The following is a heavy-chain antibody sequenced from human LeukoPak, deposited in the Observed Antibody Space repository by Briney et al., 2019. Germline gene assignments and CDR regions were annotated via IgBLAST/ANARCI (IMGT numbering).Heavy chain of an antibody. CDR2: IYYGGST. J-gene: IGHJ4*02. D-gene: IGHD5-18*01. CDR3: ARVVTGGKLTRFDY. Sequence: SETLSLTCTVSGGSISSGGYYWSWIRQHPGKGLEWIGYIYYGGSTYYNPSLKSRVTISVDTSKNQFSLKLSSVTAADTAVYYCARVVTGGKLTRFDYWGQGTLVTVSS. CDR1: GGSISSGGYY. V-gene: IGHV4-31*03.